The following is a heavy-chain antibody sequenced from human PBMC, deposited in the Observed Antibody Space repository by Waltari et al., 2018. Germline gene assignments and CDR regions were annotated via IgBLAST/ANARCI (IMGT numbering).Heavy chain of an antibody. V-gene: IGHV3-21*02. CDR3: VKGXYIISDY. CDR1: GFTXNGVS. D-gene: IGHD5-18*01. Sequence: EVQLVESGXGLVKPGGSLXLSCEXSGFTXNGVSMTWVRQAPGKGLEWRDTMASGXDYIVYAVSVRGXFTXSRXXXRXTVNLRMXXXRTEXTAVYYCVKGXYIISDYXGQGIQVIVXS. J-gene: IGHJ4*02. CDR2: MASGXDYI.